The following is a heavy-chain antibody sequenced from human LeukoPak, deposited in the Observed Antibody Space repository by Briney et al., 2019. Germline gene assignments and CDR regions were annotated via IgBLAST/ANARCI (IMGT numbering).Heavy chain of an antibody. J-gene: IGHJ6*03. Sequence: GGSLRLSCAASGFTFSSYAMSWVRQAPGKGLEWVSAISGSGGSTYYADSVKGRFTISRDNSKNTLYLQMNSLRAEDTAVYYCARTRATVVTPGDYYYYYMDVWGKGTTVTVSS. CDR1: GFTFSSYA. V-gene: IGHV3-23*01. CDR3: ARTRATVVTPGDYYYYYMDV. D-gene: IGHD4-23*01. CDR2: ISGSGGST.